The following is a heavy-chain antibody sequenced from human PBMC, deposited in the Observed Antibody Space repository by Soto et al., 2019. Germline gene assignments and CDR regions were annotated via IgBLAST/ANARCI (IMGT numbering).Heavy chain of an antibody. CDR1: GFTFSSYA. J-gene: IGHJ4*02. CDR3: AKGTQQLVYPPHFDY. Sequence: PVGSLRLSCAASGFTFSSYAMSWVRQAPVKGLEWVSAISGSGGSTYYADSVKVRFTISRDNSKNTLYLQMNSLRAEDTAVYYCAKGTQQLVYPPHFDYWGQGTLVTVSS. CDR2: ISGSGGST. D-gene: IGHD6-13*01. V-gene: IGHV3-23*01.